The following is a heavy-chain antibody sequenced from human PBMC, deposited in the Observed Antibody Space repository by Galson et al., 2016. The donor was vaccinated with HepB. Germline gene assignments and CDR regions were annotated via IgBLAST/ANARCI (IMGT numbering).Heavy chain of an antibody. V-gene: IGHV4-61*01. CDR2: ISHSEST. Sequence: TLSLTCTVSGGSVSSASHYWSWVRQPTGKGLEWIGDISHSESTNYNPSRKGRVTISLDKSKNQFSLRLTSVIAAATAVYYCAKDEGFYNGMDFWGQGTTVTVSS. CDR1: GGSVSSASHY. J-gene: IGHJ6*02. CDR3: AKDEGFYNGMDF. D-gene: IGHD2-2*02.